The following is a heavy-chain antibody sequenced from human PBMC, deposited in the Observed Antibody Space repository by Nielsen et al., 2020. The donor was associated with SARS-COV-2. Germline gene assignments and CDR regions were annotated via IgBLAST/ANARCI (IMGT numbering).Heavy chain of an antibody. CDR1: GGTFSSYA. D-gene: IGHD3-9*01. CDR3: ARDDSGDDILTGPRSDY. J-gene: IGHJ4*02. V-gene: IGHV1-69*13. Sequence: SVKVSCKASGGTFSSYAISWVRQAPGQRLEWMGGIIPIFGTANYAQKFQGRVTITADESTSTAYMELSSLRSEDTAVYYCARDDSGDDILTGPRSDYWGQGTLVTVSS. CDR2: IIPIFGTA.